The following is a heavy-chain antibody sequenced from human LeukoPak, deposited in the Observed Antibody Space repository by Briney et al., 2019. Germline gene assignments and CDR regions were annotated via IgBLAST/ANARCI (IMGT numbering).Heavy chain of an antibody. CDR1: GFTFSSYW. CDR3: ARRISGSYSYYFDY. V-gene: IGHV3-7*01. D-gene: IGHD1-26*01. J-gene: IGHJ4*02. CDR2: IKQDGSEK. Sequence: PGGSLRLSCAASGFTFSSYWMSWVRQAPGKGLEWVANIKQDGSEKYYVDSVKGRFTISRDNAKNSLYLQMNSLRAEDTAVYYCARRISGSYSYYFDYWGQGTLVTVPS.